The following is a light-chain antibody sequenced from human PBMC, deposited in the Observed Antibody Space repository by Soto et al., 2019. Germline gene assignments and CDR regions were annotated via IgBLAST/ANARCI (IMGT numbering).Light chain of an antibody. V-gene: IGKV3-11*01. CDR1: QTVVSSY. CDR2: DAS. J-gene: IGKJ5*01. CDR3: QQRSNWPIT. Sequence: EIGLAQSPGTLSLSPGGRATLSCRASQTVVSSYLAWYQQKNGQAPRLLINDASNRATGIPARFSGSGYGTDFNLTISSLETEDFAVYYCQQRSNWPITFGQGTRLEIK.